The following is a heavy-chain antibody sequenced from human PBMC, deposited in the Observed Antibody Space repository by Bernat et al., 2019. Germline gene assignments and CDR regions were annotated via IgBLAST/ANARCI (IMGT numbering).Heavy chain of an antibody. V-gene: IGHV3-33*01. CDR2: IWYDGSNK. CDR1: GFTFSSYG. CDR3: ARDGSAGHYGMDV. Sequence: QVQLVESGGGVVQPGRSLRLSCAASGFTFSSYGMHWARQAPGKGLEWVAGIWYDGSNKNYADSVKGRFTISRDKSKNTLYLQMNSLRAEDTAVCYCARDGSAGHYGMDVWGQGTTVTVSS. D-gene: IGHD6-25*01. J-gene: IGHJ6*02.